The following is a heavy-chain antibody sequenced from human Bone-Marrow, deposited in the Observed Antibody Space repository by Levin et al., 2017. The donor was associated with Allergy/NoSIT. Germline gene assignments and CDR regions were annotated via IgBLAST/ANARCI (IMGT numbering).Heavy chain of an antibody. J-gene: IGHJ2*01. CDR1: GAFLSPYY. CDR2: INQSGNS. Sequence: GSLRLSCSVSGAFLSPYYWNWIRQSPGKGLEWIGEINQSGNSDYNPSLKTRVSMSIDSIKKQFSLKLNSVTAADTAIYYCARGPYHGPWYFEFWGRGSQVTVSS. V-gene: IGHV4-34*01. D-gene: IGHD2-2*01. CDR3: ARGPYHGPWYFEF.